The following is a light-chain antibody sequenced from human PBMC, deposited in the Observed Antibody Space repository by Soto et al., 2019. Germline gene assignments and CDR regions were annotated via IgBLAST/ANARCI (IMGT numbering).Light chain of an antibody. CDR1: SSNIEDNS. Sequence: QSVLTQTPSASGTPGQRGTISCSGSSSNIEDNSVSWYQRLPGTAPKLLIYNDYERPSGVSDRFSGSKSGASASLAISGLRSEDDGDYYCTAWDDNGNGWLFGGGTKLTVL. J-gene: IGLJ3*02. V-gene: IGLV1-44*01. CDR3: TAWDDNGNGWL. CDR2: NDY.